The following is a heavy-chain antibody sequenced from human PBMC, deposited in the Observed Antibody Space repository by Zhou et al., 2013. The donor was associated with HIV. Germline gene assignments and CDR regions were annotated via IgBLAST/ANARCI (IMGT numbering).Heavy chain of an antibody. CDR3: ARGHHCGDQCYFHFDT. D-gene: IGHD2-21*01. J-gene: IGHJ4*02. V-gene: IGHV1-69*05. Sequence: QVQLVQSGAEVKKPGSSVKVSCTASGGTLTTYALTWVRQAPGQGLEWMGGIIPIFGTVNYAQKFQDRLTITTDGSTRTAYMELSGLTSEDTAVYYCARGHHCGDQCYFHFDTWGQGSLVTVSS. CDR1: GGTLTTYA. CDR2: IIPIFGTV.